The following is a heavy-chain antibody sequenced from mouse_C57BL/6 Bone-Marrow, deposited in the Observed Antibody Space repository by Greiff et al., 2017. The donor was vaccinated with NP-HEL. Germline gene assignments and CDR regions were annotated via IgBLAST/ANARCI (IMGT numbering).Heavy chain of an antibody. CDR1: GFTFSSYA. CDR3: AREGAGSAWFAY. D-gene: IGHD3-3*01. CDR2: ISDGGSYT. Sequence: DVHLVESGGGLVKPGGSLKLSCAASGFTFSSYAMSWVRQTPEKRLEWVATISDGGSYTYYPDNVKGRFTISRDNAKNNLYLQMSHLKSEDTAMYYCAREGAGSAWFAYWGQGTLVTVSA. V-gene: IGHV5-4*01. J-gene: IGHJ3*01.